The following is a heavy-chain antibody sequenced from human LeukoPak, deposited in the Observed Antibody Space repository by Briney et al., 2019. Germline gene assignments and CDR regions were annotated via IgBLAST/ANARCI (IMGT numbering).Heavy chain of an antibody. Sequence: PVKVSCKASGGTFSSYAISWVRQAPGQGLEWMGGIIPIFGTANYAQKFQGRVTITTDESTSTAYMELSSLRSEDTAVYYCALSHCSGGSCFNLGGGLEFDPWGQGTLVTVSS. CDR1: GGTFSSYA. CDR3: ALSHCSGGSCFNLGGGLEFDP. V-gene: IGHV1-69*05. J-gene: IGHJ5*02. CDR2: IIPIFGTA. D-gene: IGHD2-15*01.